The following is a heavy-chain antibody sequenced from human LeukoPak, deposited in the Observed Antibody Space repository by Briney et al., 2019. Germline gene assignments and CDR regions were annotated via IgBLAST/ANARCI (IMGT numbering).Heavy chain of an antibody. J-gene: IGHJ4*02. CDR3: ARDRPYTGGWRGFDY. Sequence: SVKVACQASGGTFSRYAISWVRQAPGQGLEWMGGIIPMFGIANYAQKLQGGVTIPADESTSTAYMELSSLRSEDTDVYYCARDRPYTGGWRGFDYWGQGTLVTVPS. D-gene: IGHD6-19*01. CDR2: IIPMFGIA. V-gene: IGHV1-69*01. CDR1: GGTFSRYA.